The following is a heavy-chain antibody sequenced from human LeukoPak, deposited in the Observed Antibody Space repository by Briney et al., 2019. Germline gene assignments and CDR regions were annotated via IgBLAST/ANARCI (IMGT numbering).Heavy chain of an antibody. V-gene: IGHV1-18*01. CDR2: ISAYNGNT. J-gene: IGHJ5*02. CDR3: ARVGLAAAGPGAAFDP. Sequence: ASVKVSCKASGYTFTSYGISWVRQAPGQGLEWMGWISAYNGNTNYAQKLQGRVTMTRNTSISTAYMELSSLRSEDTAVYYCARVGLAAAGPGAAFDPWGQGTLVTVSS. D-gene: IGHD6-13*01. CDR1: GYTFTSYG.